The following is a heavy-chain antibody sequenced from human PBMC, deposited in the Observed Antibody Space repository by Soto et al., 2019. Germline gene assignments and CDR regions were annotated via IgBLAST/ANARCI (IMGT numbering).Heavy chain of an antibody. V-gene: IGHV3-66*01. CDR3: AKSPGMYYYDSSGYYHYDY. Sequence: PGGSLRLSCAASGFTVSSNYMSWVRQAPGKGLECISLIHSDGSTYYADSVKGRFTISRDNSRKTLYLQMNSLRADDTAVYYCAKSPGMYYYDSSGYYHYDYWGQGTLVTVSS. J-gene: IGHJ4*02. CDR1: GFTVSSNY. D-gene: IGHD3-22*01. CDR2: IHSDGST.